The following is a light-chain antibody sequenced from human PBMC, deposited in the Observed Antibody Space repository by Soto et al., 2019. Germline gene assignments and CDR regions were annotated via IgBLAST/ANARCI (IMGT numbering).Light chain of an antibody. Sequence: QSALTQPASVSGSPGQSITLSCTGTSSDVGGYNFVSWYQQYPGNVPKLMIYDVSNRPSGVSNRFSGSKSGNTASLTISGRQAEDEADYYCSSYSSRSTLEVFGTGTKVTVL. CDR2: DVS. CDR3: SSYSSRSTLEV. V-gene: IGLV2-14*03. CDR1: SSDVGGYNF. J-gene: IGLJ1*01.